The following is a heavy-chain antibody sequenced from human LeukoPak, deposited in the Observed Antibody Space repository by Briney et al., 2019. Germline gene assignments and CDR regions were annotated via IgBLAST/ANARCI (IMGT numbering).Heavy chain of an antibody. CDR1: GFTFSSYE. CDR2: ISNRGSST. D-gene: IGHD1-1*01. CDR3: ARGRSGWKTFDY. V-gene: IGHV3-48*03. Sequence: PGGSLRLSCAASGFTFSSYEMNWVRQAPGEGLEWVSYISNRGSSTYYVDSVKGRFTISRDNAKNSLYLQMNSLRAEDTAVYYCARGRSGWKTFDYWGQGTLVTVSS. J-gene: IGHJ4*02.